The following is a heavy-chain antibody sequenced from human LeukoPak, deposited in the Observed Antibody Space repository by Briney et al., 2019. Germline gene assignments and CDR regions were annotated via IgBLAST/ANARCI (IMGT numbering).Heavy chain of an antibody. CDR1: GFSFSTYW. CDR2: IKQDGGEI. Sequence: GGSLRLSCVASGFSFSTYWMSWLRQAPGKGLEWVANIKQDGGEICYVDSVRGRFTISRDNAKNSLYLQMNSLRAEDTALYYCARGRDYGWFDPWGQGTLVTVSS. CDR3: ARGRDYGWFDP. V-gene: IGHV3-7*01. D-gene: IGHD4-17*01. J-gene: IGHJ5*02.